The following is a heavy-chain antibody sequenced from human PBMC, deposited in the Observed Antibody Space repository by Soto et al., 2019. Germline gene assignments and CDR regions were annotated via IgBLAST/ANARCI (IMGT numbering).Heavy chain of an antibody. CDR3: AKAQAFDV. CDR2: ISPDGNSK. Sequence: QVQLVESGGGVVQPGGSLRLPCTASGFTFSSYGIHWVRQAPGKGLDWVALISPDGNSKFFVDSVKGRFTVSMDESKTTLYLQMNYLRAEDTAVYYCAKAQAFDVWGQGTMVTVSS. V-gene: IGHV3-30*18. CDR1: GFTFSSYG. J-gene: IGHJ3*01.